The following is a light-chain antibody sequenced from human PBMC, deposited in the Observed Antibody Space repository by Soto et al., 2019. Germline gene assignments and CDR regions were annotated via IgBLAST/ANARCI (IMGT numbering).Light chain of an antibody. J-gene: IGKJ1*01. Sequence: DIQMTQSPSTLSASVGDRVTIICRASQSISSWLAWYXQKAGKXXKXLISKASNLDSGVPSRFSGSGSGTELNITISSLQPEDFATYYCQQYNSFIWTFGQGTKVDIK. V-gene: IGKV1-5*03. CDR1: QSISSW. CDR3: QQYNSFIWT. CDR2: KAS.